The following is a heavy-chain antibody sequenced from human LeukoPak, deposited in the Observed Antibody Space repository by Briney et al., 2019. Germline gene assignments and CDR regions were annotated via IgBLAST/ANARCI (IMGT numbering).Heavy chain of an antibody. CDR2: IYYSGST. J-gene: IGHJ4*02. CDR3: ARSRYYGSGSYYNVRRTPTPFDY. D-gene: IGHD3-10*01. V-gene: IGHV4-59*12. Sequence: SETLSLTCTVSGDSISTYYWNWIRQPPGKGLEWIGYIYYSGSTNYNPSLKSRVTISVDTSKNQFSLKLSSVTAADTAVYYCARSRYYGSGSYYNVRRTPTPFDYWGQGTLVTVSS. CDR1: GDSISTYY.